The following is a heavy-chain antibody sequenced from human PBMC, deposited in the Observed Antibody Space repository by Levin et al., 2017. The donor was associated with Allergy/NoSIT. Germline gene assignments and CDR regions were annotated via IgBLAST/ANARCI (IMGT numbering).Heavy chain of an antibody. CDR3: ARQVESTEGAFDL. D-gene: IGHD1-1*01. J-gene: IGHJ3*01. CDR1: GGSIRSSY. Sequence: SQTLSLTCTVSGGSIRSSYWSWIRQPPGKGPEWVAYMYYSGRTNYNPSLKTRVAISIDTSENQLSLKLSSVTAADTAIYYCARQVESTEGAFDLWGQGTMVTVSS. V-gene: IGHV4-59*08. CDR2: MYYSGRT.